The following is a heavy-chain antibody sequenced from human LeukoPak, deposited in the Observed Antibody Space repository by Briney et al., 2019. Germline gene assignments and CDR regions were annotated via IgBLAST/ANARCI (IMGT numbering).Heavy chain of an antibody. J-gene: IGHJ4*02. CDR1: GFTFSSYA. Sequence: PGGSLRLSCAASGFTFSSYAMSWVRQAPGKVLEWVSAFSGSGGDTYYADSVKGRFTISRDNSKNTLYPQMNSLRAEDTAVYYCAKSGYNRFDYWGQGTLVTVSS. CDR3: AKSGYNRFDY. D-gene: IGHD5-24*01. V-gene: IGHV3-23*01. CDR2: FSGSGGDT.